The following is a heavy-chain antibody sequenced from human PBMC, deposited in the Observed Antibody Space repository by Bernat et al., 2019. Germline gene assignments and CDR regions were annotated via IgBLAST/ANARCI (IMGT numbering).Heavy chain of an antibody. D-gene: IGHD3-10*01. CDR3: AKFYYGSAYDAFDI. J-gene: IGHJ3*02. CDR2: ISGSGGST. CDR1: GFTFSSYG. V-gene: IGHV3-23*04. Sequence: VQLVESGGGVVQPGRSLRLSCAASGFTFSSYGVHWVRQAPGKGLEWVSAISGSGGSTYYADSVMGRFTISRDNSKNTLYLQMNSLRAEDTAVYYCAKFYYGSAYDAFDIWGQGTMVTVSS.